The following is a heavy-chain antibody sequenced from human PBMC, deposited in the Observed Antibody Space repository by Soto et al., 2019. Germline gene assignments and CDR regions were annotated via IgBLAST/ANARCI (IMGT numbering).Heavy chain of an antibody. D-gene: IGHD6-19*01. Sequence: EVQLVESGGGLVQPGGSLRRSCAASGFTFSNDWMDWVRQAPGKGLVWVSRINSDESSTIYADSVKGRFTISRDNAKKPLYLQMNSLRAEDTAVYYCARYSSGWSHHGMDVCGQGSTFTVSS. CDR2: INSDESST. CDR1: GFTFSNDW. CDR3: ARYSSGWSHHGMDV. J-gene: IGHJ6*02. V-gene: IGHV3-74*01.